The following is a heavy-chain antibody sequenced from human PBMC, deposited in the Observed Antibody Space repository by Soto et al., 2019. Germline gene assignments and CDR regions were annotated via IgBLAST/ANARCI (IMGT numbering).Heavy chain of an antibody. V-gene: IGHV4-59*01. Sequence: QVQLQESGPGLVKPSETLSLTCTVSGGSISSYYWSWIRQPPGKGLELIGYIYYSGSTNYNPSLKSRVTISVDTSKNQFSLKLSSVTAADTAVYYCARAPPVLTGWYCDYWGQGTLVTVSS. J-gene: IGHJ4*02. D-gene: IGHD2-15*01. CDR2: IYYSGST. CDR1: GGSISSYY. CDR3: ARAPPVLTGWYCDY.